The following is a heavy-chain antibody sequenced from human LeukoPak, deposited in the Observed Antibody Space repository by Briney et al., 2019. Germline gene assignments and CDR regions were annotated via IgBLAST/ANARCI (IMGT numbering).Heavy chain of an antibody. CDR3: ARDRRLAMVRGRAFDY. Sequence: GGSLRLSCAASGFTFSSYSMNWVRQAPGKGLEWVSYISSSSSTIYYADSVKGRFTISRDNAKNSLYLQMNSLRAEDTAVYYCARDRRLAMVRGRAFDYWGQGTLVTVSS. CDR2: ISSSSSTI. D-gene: IGHD3-10*01. V-gene: IGHV3-48*04. J-gene: IGHJ4*02. CDR1: GFTFSSYS.